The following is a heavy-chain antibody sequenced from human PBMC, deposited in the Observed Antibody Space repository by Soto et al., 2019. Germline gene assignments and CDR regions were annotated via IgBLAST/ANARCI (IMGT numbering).Heavy chain of an antibody. CDR2: INSDGSST. V-gene: IGHV3-74*01. CDR3: ARDSFTPFYYDSSGYQDY. D-gene: IGHD3-22*01. Sequence: PGGSLRLSCAASGFTFSSYWMHWVRQAPGKGLVWVSRINSDGSSTSYADSVKGRFTISRDNAKNTLYLQMNSLRAEDTAVYYCARDSFTPFYYDSSGYQDYWGQGTLVTVSS. J-gene: IGHJ4*02. CDR1: GFTFSSYW.